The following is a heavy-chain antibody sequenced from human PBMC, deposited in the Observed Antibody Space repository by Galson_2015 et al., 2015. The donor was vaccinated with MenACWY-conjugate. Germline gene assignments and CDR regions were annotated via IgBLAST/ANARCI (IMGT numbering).Heavy chain of an antibody. CDR2: INHSGST. Sequence: TLSLTCAVYGGSFSGYYWSWIRQPPGKGLEWIGEINHSGSTNYNPSLKSRVTISVDTSKNQFSLKLSSVTAADTAVYYCARGGDIVVVVAATPTPFDYWGQGTTVTVSS. CDR1: GGSFSGYY. CDR3: ARGGDIVVVVAATPTPFDY. V-gene: IGHV4-34*01. D-gene: IGHD2-15*01. J-gene: IGHJ4*03.